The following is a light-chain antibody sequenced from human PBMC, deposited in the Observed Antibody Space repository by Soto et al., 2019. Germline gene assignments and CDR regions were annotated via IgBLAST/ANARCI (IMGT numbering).Light chain of an antibody. CDR1: QSVSNA. CDR2: SVS. Sequence: TLSSSAGERTRFSWVAIQSVSNAYVAWVQQKPGQTPRLLIYSVSTRATGIPARFSGSGSGTEFTLTITSLQSEDFAVYYCQQYNNWPEYTFGQGTKVDI. J-gene: IGKJ2*01. CDR3: QQYNNWPEYT. V-gene: IGKV3D-15*01.